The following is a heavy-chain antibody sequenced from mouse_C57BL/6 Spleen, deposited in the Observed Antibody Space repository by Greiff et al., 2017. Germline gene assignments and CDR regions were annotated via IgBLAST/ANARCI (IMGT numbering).Heavy chain of an antibody. CDR1: GYTFTSYW. J-gene: IGHJ3*01. CDR3: ARPYYGSSCGFAY. Sequence: QVQLQQPGAELVMPGASVKLSCKASGYTFTSYWMHWVKQRPGQGLEWIGEIDPSDSYTNYNQKFKGKSTLTVDKSSSTAYMQLSSLTSEDSAVYYCARPYYGSSCGFAYWGQGTLVTVSA. D-gene: IGHD1-1*01. V-gene: IGHV1-69*01. CDR2: IDPSDSYT.